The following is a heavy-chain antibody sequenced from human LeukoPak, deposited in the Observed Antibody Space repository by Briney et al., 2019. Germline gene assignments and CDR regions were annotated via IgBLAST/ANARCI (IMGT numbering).Heavy chain of an antibody. CDR1: GFTFSSYA. CDR3: AKTPLRYYDSSGPGYYFDY. CDR2: ISGSGGST. V-gene: IGHV3-23*01. D-gene: IGHD3-22*01. J-gene: IGHJ4*02. Sequence: GGSLRLSCAASGFTFSSYAMSWVRQAPGKGLEWVSAISGSGGSTYYADSVKGRFTISRDNSKNTLYLQMNSLRAEDTAVYYCAKTPLRYYDSSGPGYYFDYWGQGTLVTVSS.